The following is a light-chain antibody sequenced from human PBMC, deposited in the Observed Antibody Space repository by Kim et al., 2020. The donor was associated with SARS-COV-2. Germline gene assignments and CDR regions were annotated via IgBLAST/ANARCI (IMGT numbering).Light chain of an antibody. CDR2: TNI. Sequence: QSVLTQPPSVSGVPGQRVTISCTGSTSNIGAGYDVHWYQQLPGAAPKLLIYTNINRPSGVPDRFFGSKSGTSASLAITGHQAADEADYYCQSYDSSLRGSVFGGGTQLT. CDR1: TSNIGAGYD. J-gene: IGLJ2*01. CDR3: QSYDSSLRGSV. V-gene: IGLV1-40*01.